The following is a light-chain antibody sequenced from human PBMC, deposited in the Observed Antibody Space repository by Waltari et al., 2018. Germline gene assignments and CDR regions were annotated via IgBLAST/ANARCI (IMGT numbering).Light chain of an antibody. V-gene: IGKV3-15*01. CDR2: GAS. CDR3: QQYNNWPPHT. J-gene: IGKJ4*01. CDR1: QSVSSN. Sequence: EIVMTQSPATLSVSPGERATLSCRASQSVSSNLAWYQHKPGQAPRLLIYGASTRATGIPVRFSGSGSGTEFTLTISSLQSEDFAVYFCQQYNNWPPHTFGGGTKVEIK.